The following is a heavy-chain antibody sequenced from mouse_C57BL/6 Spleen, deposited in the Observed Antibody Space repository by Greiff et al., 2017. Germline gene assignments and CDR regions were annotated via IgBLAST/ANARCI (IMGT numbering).Heavy chain of an antibody. CDR1: GFNIKDYY. J-gene: IGHJ1*03. D-gene: IGHD1-1*01. CDR2: IDPEAGDT. V-gene: IGHV14-2*01. Sequence: VQLQQSGAELVTPGASAKLFCTSSGFNIKDYYMHWVKQRSEQGLEWIGRIDPEAGDTKYAPKFQGKASIPADTASNPAYLQLSSLTSEDTAVYYWARSTITTVVQNWYCDVWGTGTTVTVSS. CDR3: ARSTITTVVQNWYCDV.